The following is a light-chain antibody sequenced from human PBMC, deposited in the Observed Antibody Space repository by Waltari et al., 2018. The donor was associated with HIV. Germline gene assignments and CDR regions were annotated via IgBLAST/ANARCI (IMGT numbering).Light chain of an antibody. CDR1: ERLRHSKGRNH. Sequence: TQFPLSLTVSPGESASISCSATERLRHSKGRNHLDWYFQRPGHTPRLLIYLASNRASGFSDRLVGGGSGTDFTLRIARVEAADAGLYFCLQNIRAPFAFGQGT. CDR3: LQNIRAPFA. V-gene: IGKV2-28*01. CDR2: LAS. J-gene: IGKJ2*01.